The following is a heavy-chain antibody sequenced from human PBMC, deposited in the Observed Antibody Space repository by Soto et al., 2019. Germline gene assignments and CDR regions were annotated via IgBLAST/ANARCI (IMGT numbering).Heavy chain of an antibody. D-gene: IGHD3-16*01. CDR3: ALVDNYVTPTPQDV. CDR2: ISPYSGNT. V-gene: IGHV1-18*01. J-gene: IGHJ6*02. Sequence: QVQLVQSGDEVKKPGASVKVSCKASGYIFVNYGIAWVRQAPGQGLEWMGGISPYSGNTHYAGRVQGRLTMTTDTYTSTAYMDLGSLTSDDTAVYYCALVDNYVTPTPQDVWGQGTTVTVSS. CDR1: GYIFVNYG.